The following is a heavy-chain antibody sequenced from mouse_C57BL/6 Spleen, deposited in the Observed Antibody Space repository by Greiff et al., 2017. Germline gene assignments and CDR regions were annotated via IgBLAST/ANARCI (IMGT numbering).Heavy chain of an antibody. CDR2: INPNNGGT. J-gene: IGHJ2*01. Sequence: EVQLVESGPELVKPGASVKMSCKASGYTFTDYNMHWVKQSHGKSLEWIGYINPNNGGTSYNQKFKGKATLTVNKSSSTAYMELRSLTSEDSAVYYCARGGNYYGSSYYFDYWGQGTTLTVSS. V-gene: IGHV1-22*01. D-gene: IGHD1-1*01. CDR1: GYTFTDYN. CDR3: ARGGNYYGSSYYFDY.